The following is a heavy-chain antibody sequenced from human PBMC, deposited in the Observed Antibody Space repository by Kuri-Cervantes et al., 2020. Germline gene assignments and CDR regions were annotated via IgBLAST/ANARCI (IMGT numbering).Heavy chain of an antibody. V-gene: IGHV4-39*07. J-gene: IGHJ3*02. CDR2: IYYSGST. CDR1: GGSISSSSYY. D-gene: IGHD5-24*01. Sequence: SETLSLTCTVSGGSISSSSYYWGWIRQPPGKGLEWIGSIYYSGSTYYNPSLKSRVTISVDRSKNQFSLKLSSVTAADTAVYYCARAGRDGYSYDAFDIWGQGTMVTVSS. CDR3: ARAGRDGYSYDAFDI.